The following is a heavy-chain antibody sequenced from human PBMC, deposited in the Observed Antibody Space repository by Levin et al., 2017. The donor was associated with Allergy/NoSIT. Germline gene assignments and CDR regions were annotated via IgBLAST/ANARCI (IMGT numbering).Heavy chain of an antibody. J-gene: IGHJ2*01. CDR2: INHSGST. Sequence: SETLSLTCAVYGGSFSGYYWSWIRQPPGKGLEWIGEINHSGSTNYNPSLKSRVTISVDTSKNQFSLKLSSVTAADTAVYYCARGGSSGGGNPEDYWYFDLWGRGTLVTVSS. CDR3: ARGGSSGGGNPEDYWYFDL. V-gene: IGHV4-34*01. CDR1: GGSFSGYY. D-gene: IGHD4-23*01.